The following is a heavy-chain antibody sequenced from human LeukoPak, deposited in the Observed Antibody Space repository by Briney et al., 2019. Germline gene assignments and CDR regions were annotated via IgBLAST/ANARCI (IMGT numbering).Heavy chain of an antibody. J-gene: IGHJ4*02. CDR3: AKVITMIVVVPPSFDY. CDR2: ISGSGGST. D-gene: IGHD3-22*01. Sequence: GGSLRLSCAASGFTFSSYAMSWVRQAPGKGLEWVSAISGSGGSTYYADSVKGRFTISRDNSKNTLYLQMNSLRAEDTAVYYCAKVITMIVVVPPSFDYRGQGTLVTVSS. CDR1: GFTFSSYA. V-gene: IGHV3-23*01.